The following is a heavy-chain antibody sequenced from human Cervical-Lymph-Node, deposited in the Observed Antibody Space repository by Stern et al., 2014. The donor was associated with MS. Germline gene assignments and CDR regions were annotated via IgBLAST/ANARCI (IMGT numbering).Heavy chain of an antibody. D-gene: IGHD3-22*01. CDR1: SYTLTELS. CDR2: FDPEEIKP. Sequence: QVQLMQSGAEVKKPGASVKVSCKVSSYTLTELSVHWVRQAPGKGLEWMGGFDPEEIKPVYAQRFQGRITMTEYASTDTAYMQLSSLTSEDTAVYYCAAAPLAYYYDTTAFYSSYWGQGTLVTVSS. J-gene: IGHJ4*02. V-gene: IGHV1-24*01. CDR3: AAAPLAYYYDTTAFYSSY.